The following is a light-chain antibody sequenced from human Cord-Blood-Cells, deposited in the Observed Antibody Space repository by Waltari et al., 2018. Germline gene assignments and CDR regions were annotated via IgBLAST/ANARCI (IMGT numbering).Light chain of an antibody. J-gene: IGLJ2*01. CDR1: ISDVGGSNS. Sequence: QSALTQPASVSGSPGQSLTLSCPGTISDVGGSNSVSWYPQHPGTAPKLMIYDFSNRPSGVSNRVSGSKSGNTSSLTISGLQAEDEADYYCSSCTSSSTVVFGGGTKLTVL. V-gene: IGLV2-14*01. CDR2: DFS. CDR3: SSCTSSSTVV.